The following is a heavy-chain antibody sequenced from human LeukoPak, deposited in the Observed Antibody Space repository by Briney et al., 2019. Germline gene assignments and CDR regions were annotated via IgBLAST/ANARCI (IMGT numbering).Heavy chain of an antibody. CDR1: GYTFTSYG. J-gene: IGHJ4*02. CDR3: ARDRDYGDYNTQDLFVY. CDR2: INPNSGGT. V-gene: IGHV1-18*01. Sequence: ASVKVSCKASGYTFTSYGISWVRQAPGQGLEWMGRINPNSGGTNYAQKFQGRVTMTTDTSTSTAYMELRSLRSDDTAVYYCARDRDYGDYNTQDLFVYWGQGTLVTVSS. D-gene: IGHD4-17*01.